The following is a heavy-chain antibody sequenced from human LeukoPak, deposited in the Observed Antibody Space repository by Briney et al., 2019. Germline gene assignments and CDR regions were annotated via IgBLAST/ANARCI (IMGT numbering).Heavy chain of an antibody. CDR1: GGSFGGYY. D-gene: IGHD3-22*01. CDR2: INHSGST. Sequence: SETLSLTCAVYGGSFGGYYWSWIRQPPGKGLEWIGEINHSGSTNYNPSLKSRVTISVDTSKNQFSLKLSSVTAADTAVYYCARSGVYYYDSSGYYRAPFTFDYWGQGTLVTVSS. V-gene: IGHV4-34*01. CDR3: ARSGVYYYDSSGYYRAPFTFDY. J-gene: IGHJ4*02.